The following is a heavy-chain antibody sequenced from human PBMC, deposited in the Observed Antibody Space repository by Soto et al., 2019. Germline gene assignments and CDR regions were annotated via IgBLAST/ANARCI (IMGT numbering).Heavy chain of an antibody. CDR1: GYHFSRYY. D-gene: IGHD2-2*01. J-gene: IGHJ1*01. CDR2: FNPTGGRA. V-gene: IGHV1-46*03. Sequence: QVQLVQSGAELKMPGASVKVSCKTSGYHFSRYYVHWVRQAPGKGLEWMGVFNPTGGRATYAQNFQGRVTMTSDTATATVYLEVTGLKSKDTAVYSCSRDRCTSTSCYADHWGQGTLVTVSS. CDR3: SRDRCTSTSCYADH.